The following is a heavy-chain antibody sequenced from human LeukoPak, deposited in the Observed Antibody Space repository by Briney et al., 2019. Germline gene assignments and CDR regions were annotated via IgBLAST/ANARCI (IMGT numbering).Heavy chain of an antibody. D-gene: IGHD3-22*01. J-gene: IGHJ5*02. CDR1: GFTFSTYA. V-gene: IGHV3-64D*06. Sequence: GGSLRLSCSASGFTFSTYAMHWVRQAPGKGLEFVSVISNNGGNTYYADSVKGRFTISRDNSKNTLYLQMSSLRAEDTAVYYCVKGLPLVVVISSTGFDPWGQGTLVTVSP. CDR3: VKGLPLVVVISSTGFDP. CDR2: ISNNGGNT.